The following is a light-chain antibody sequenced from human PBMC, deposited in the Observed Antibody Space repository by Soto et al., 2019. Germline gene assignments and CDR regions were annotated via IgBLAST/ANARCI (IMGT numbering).Light chain of an antibody. CDR1: QSISNW. V-gene: IGKV1-5*02. CDR2: HAS. J-gene: IGKJ4*01. Sequence: DIQMTQSPSTLSASVGDIVTIIFRASQSISNWLAWYQQKPGTAPKVLIYHASNLQSGVPSRFSGSGSGTDFTLTISSLQPEDFATYYCQQSYSTPLTFGGGTKVDIK. CDR3: QQSYSTPLT.